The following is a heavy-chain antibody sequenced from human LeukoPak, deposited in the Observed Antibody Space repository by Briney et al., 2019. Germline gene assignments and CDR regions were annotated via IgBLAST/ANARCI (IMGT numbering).Heavy chain of an antibody. Sequence: KSSETLSLTCAVYGGSFSGYYWSWIRQPPGKGLEWIGEINHSGSTNYNPSLKSRVTISVDTSKNQFSLKLSSVTAADTAVYYCARTIPYYYGSGSLSDYWGQGTLVTVSS. J-gene: IGHJ4*02. D-gene: IGHD3-10*01. V-gene: IGHV4-34*01. CDR2: INHSGST. CDR1: GGSFSGYY. CDR3: ARTIPYYYGSGSLSDY.